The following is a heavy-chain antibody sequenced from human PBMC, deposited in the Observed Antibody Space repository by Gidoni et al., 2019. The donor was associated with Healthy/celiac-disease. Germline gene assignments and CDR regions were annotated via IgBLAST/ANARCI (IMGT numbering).Heavy chain of an antibody. CDR3: AKDLISVTMIVVVLDY. D-gene: IGHD3-22*01. CDR1: GFTFSSYA. V-gene: IGHV3-23*01. J-gene: IGHJ4*02. CDR2: ISGSGGST. Sequence: EVQLLESGGGLVQPGGSLRLSCAASGFTFSSYAMSWVRQAPGKGLEWVSAISGSGGSTYYADSVKGRFTISRDNSKNTLYLQMNSLRAEDTAVYYCAKDLISVTMIVVVLDYWGQGTLVTVSS.